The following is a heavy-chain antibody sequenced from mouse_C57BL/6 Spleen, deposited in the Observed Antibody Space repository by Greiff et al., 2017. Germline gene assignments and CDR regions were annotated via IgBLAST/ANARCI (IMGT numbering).Heavy chain of an antibody. CDR2: ILPGSGST. CDR1: GYTFTGYW. Sequence: VQLMESGAELMKPGASVKLSCKATGYTFTGYWIEWVKQRPGHGLEWIGEILPGSGSTNYNEKFKGKATFTANTSANTAYMQLSSLTTEDSAIYYRARTTTVVARNYFDYWGQGTTLTVSS. J-gene: IGHJ2*01. V-gene: IGHV1-9*01. D-gene: IGHD1-1*01. CDR3: ARTTTVVARNYFDY.